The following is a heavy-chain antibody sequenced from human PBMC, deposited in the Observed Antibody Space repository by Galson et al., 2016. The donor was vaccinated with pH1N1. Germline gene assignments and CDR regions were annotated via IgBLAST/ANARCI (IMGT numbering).Heavy chain of an antibody. V-gene: IGHV3-9*01. CDR1: GFTFDDYA. Sequence: SLRLSCAASGFTFDDYAMHWVRQAPGKGLEWVSGISWNSGSIGYADSVKGRFTISRDNAKNSLYLQVNSLRAEDTALYYCAKADGYYSGYFDYWGQGTLVTVSS. D-gene: IGHD3-3*01. CDR3: AKADGYYSGYFDY. J-gene: IGHJ4*02. CDR2: ISWNSGSI.